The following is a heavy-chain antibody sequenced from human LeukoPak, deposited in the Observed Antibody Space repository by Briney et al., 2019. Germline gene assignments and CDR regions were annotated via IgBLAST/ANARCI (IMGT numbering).Heavy chain of an antibody. V-gene: IGHV6-1*01. D-gene: IGHD6-13*01. CDR1: GDSVSNNSLA. CDR3: AREGSSWYIDY. Sequence: SQTLSLTYALSGDSVSNNSLAWIWIRHPPSRALEWLGRTYYRSKWYNDYAVSVKSRITINPDTSKNPFALQLNSVAPEDTAVYYCAREGSSWYIDYWGQGTLVTVSS. J-gene: IGHJ4*02. CDR2: TYYRSKWYN.